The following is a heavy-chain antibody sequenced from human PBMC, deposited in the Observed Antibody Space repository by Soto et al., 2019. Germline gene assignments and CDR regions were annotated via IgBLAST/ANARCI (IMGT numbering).Heavy chain of an antibody. J-gene: IGHJ5*01. Sequence: ASVKVSCKASGYTFTSYAMHWVRQAPGQRLEWMGWINAGNGNTKYSQKFQGRVTITRDTSASTAYMELSSLRSEDTAVYYCARTLYDFVTGSVYNWFDSWGQGTLVTVSS. CDR1: GYTFTSYA. CDR2: INAGNGNT. D-gene: IGHD3-9*01. V-gene: IGHV1-3*01. CDR3: ARTLYDFVTGSVYNWFDS.